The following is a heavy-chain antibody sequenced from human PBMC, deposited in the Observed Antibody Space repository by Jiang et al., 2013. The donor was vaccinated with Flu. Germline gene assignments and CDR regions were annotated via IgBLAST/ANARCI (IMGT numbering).Heavy chain of an antibody. CDR2: IYYSGST. CDR1: GGFISSSSYH. J-gene: IGHJ5*02. CDR3: ARHHYYISGYYWWRWFDP. V-gene: IGHV4-39*01. D-gene: IGHD3-22*01. Sequence: GPGLVKPSETLSLTCTVSGGFISSSSYHWGWIRQPPGKGLEWIGSIYYSGSTHYNSSLKSRVTISADTSKNQFSLKLSSVTAADTAVYYCARHHYYISGYYWWRWFDPWGQGTLVTVSS.